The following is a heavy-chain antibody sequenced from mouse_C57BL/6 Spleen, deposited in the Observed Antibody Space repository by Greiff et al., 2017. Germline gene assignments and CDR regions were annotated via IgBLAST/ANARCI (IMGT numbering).Heavy chain of an antibody. Sequence: EVMLVESEGGLVQPGSSMKLSCTASGFTFSDYYMAWVRQVPEKGLEWVANINYDGSSTYYLDSLKSRFIISRDNAKNILYLQMSSLKSEDTATYYCARWDDSRYFDVWGTGTTVTVSS. CDR1: GFTFSDYY. J-gene: IGHJ1*03. CDR2: INYDGSST. V-gene: IGHV5-16*01. D-gene: IGHD2-4*01. CDR3: ARWDDSRYFDV.